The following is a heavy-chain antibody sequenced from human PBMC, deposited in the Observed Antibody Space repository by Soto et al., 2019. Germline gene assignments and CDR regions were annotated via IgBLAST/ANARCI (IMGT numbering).Heavy chain of an antibody. D-gene: IGHD4-17*01. J-gene: IGHJ6*02. V-gene: IGHV1-18*04. CDR2: ISAYNGNT. CDR3: ARAYGDRTNYYYYYGMDV. Sequence: ASVKVSCKASGYTFTSYGISWVRQAPGQGLEWMGWISAYNGNTNYAQKLQGRVTMTTDTSTSTAYMELRSLRSDDTAVYDCARAYGDRTNYYYYYGMDVWGQGTTVTVS. CDR1: GYTFTSYG.